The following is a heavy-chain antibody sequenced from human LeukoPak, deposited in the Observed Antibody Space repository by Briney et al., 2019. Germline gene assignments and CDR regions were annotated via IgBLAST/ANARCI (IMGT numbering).Heavy chain of an antibody. CDR2: ISYDGGNK. CDR3: AKGQGKWEQWYFYYMDV. CDR1: GFTFSSYA. D-gene: IGHD1-26*01. J-gene: IGHJ6*03. V-gene: IGHV3-30*04. Sequence: GGSLRLSCAASGFTFSSYAMHWVRQAPGKGLEWVAVISYDGGNKYYADSVKGRFTISRDNSKNTLDVQMNSLRAEDTAVYYCAKGQGKWEQWYFYYMDVWGSGTTVTVSS.